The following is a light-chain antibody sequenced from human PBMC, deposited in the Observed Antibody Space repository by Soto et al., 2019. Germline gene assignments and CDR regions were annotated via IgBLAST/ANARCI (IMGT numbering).Light chain of an antibody. CDR3: QQYVDSALT. J-gene: IGKJ4*01. Sequence: EIVLTQSPGTLSLSPGERATLSCRASQSVKAGYLAWYQQKPGQAPRPLISATSSRATGIPDRVSGSGSGTDFTLTISRLEPEDFAVYYCQQYVDSALTFCGGTRVEIK. CDR1: QSVKAGY. CDR2: ATS. V-gene: IGKV3-20*01.